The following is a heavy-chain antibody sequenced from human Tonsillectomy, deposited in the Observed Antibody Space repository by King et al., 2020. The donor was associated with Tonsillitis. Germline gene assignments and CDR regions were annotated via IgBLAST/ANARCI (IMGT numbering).Heavy chain of an antibody. CDR2: ISTYNGNT. Sequence: QLVQSGTEVKKPGASVKVSCKASGYTLISYGISWVRQAPGQGLEWMGWISTYNGNTIYAQKLQGRVTMTTDSSTSTAYMELRSLRSDDTAAYYCARVESSGWSPWFDPWGQGTLVTVSS. D-gene: IGHD6-19*01. CDR1: GYTLISYG. V-gene: IGHV1-18*04. CDR3: ARVESSGWSPWFDP. J-gene: IGHJ5*02.